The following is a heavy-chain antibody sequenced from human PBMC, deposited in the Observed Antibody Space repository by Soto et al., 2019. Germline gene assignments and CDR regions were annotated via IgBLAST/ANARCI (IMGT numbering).Heavy chain of an antibody. D-gene: IGHD3-16*01. CDR1: GFTFSSYG. J-gene: IGHJ6*02. CDR3: ARDLLYDPYYYYGVDV. CDR2: IWYDGSNK. V-gene: IGHV3-33*01. Sequence: GGSLRLSCAASGFTFSSYGMHWVRQAPGKGLEWVAVIWYDGSNKYYAGSVKGRFTISRDNSKNTLYLQMNSLRAEDTAVYYCARDLLYDPYYYYGVDVWGQGTTVTVSS.